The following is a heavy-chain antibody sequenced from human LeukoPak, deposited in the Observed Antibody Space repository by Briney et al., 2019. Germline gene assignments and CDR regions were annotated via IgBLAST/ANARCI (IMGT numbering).Heavy chain of an antibody. CDR2: SYYSGTT. D-gene: IGHD2-2*01. V-gene: IGHV4-59*01. CDR1: GGSISSYY. CDR3: ARVSCTSTSCPGWIDP. J-gene: IGHJ5*02. Sequence: SETLSLTCTVSGGSISSYYWSWIRQPPGKGLDWIGFSYYSGTTNYNPSLKSRVTISLDTSKKQLSLKLSSVTAADTAVYYCARVSCTSTSCPGWIDPWGQGTLVTVSS.